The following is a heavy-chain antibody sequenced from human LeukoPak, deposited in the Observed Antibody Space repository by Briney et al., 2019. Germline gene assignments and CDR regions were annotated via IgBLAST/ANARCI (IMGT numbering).Heavy chain of an antibody. D-gene: IGHD3-3*01. CDR3: ARDLEGFLEWSSGWFDP. V-gene: IGHV1-69*04. CDR1: GGTFSSYA. Sequence: GSSVKVSCKASGGTFSSYAISWVRQAPGQGLEWMGRIIPIFGIANYAQKFQGRVTITADKSTSTAYMELSSLRSKDTAVYYCARDLEGFLEWSSGWFDPWGQGTLVTVSS. CDR2: IIPIFGIA. J-gene: IGHJ5*02.